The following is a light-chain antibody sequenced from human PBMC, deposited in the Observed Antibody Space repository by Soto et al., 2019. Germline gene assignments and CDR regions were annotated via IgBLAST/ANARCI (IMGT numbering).Light chain of an antibody. V-gene: IGKV1-5*01. Sequence: DIQITQSPSTLSGSVGDRVTITCRASQTISSWLAWYQQKPGKAPKLLIYDASSLESGVPSRFSGSGSGTEFTLTISSLQPDDFATYYCQQYNSYSAFGQGTKVDIK. CDR2: DAS. CDR3: QQYNSYSA. J-gene: IGKJ1*01. CDR1: QTISSW.